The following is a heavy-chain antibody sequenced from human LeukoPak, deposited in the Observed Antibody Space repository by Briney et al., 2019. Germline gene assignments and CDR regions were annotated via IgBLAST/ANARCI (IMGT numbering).Heavy chain of an antibody. CDR1: GYTFSSYA. V-gene: IGHV3-23*01. D-gene: IGHD2-2*01. CDR2: ISGSGGST. Sequence: GGSLRLSCAASGYTFSSYAMSWVRQAPGKGLEWVSAISGSGGSTYYADSVKGRFTISRDNSKNTLYLQMNSLRAEDTAVYYCAKDGSEDCSSTSCYAYRAYYFDYWGQGTLVTVSS. J-gene: IGHJ4*02. CDR3: AKDGSEDCSSTSCYAYRAYYFDY.